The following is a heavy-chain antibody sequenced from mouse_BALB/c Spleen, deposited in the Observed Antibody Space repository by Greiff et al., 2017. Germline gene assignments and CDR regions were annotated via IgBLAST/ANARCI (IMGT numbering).Heavy chain of an antibody. CDR3: ARVGVYYFDY. Sequence: EVHLVESGGGLVQPGGSLKLSCAASGFTFSSYGMSWVRQTPDKRLELVATINSNGGSTYYPDSVKGRFTISRDNAKNTLYLQMSSLKSEDTAMYYCARVGVYYFDYWGQGTTLTVSS. CDR1: GFTFSSYG. CDR2: INSNGGST. J-gene: IGHJ2*01. V-gene: IGHV5-6-3*01.